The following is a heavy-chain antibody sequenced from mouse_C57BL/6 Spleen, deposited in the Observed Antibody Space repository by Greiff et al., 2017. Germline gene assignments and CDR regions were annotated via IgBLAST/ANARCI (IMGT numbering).Heavy chain of an antibody. CDR3: ARYGDDYDSAMDY. CDR1: GFTFTDYY. D-gene: IGHD2-4*01. Sequence: DVKLVVSGGGLVQPGGSLSLSCAASGFTFTDYYMSWVRQPPGKALEWLGFIRNKANGYTTEYSASVKGRFTISRDNSQSILYLQMNALRAEDSATYYCARYGDDYDSAMDYWGQGTSVTVSS. J-gene: IGHJ4*01. CDR2: IRNKANGYTT. V-gene: IGHV7-3*01.